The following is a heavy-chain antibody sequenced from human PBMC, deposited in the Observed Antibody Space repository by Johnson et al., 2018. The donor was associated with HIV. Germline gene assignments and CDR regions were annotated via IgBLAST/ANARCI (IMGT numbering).Heavy chain of an antibody. V-gene: IGHV3-30*02. CDR2: IRYDGSIK. CDR3: DCIVGATQDAFDI. CDR1: GFTFSSYG. Sequence: QVQLVESGGGAVQPGGSLRLSCAASGFTFSSYGMHWVRQAPGKGLEWVAFIRYDGSIKYYVYSVKGRFTISRDNSKNTLYQQMNSLRAADTAVYYCDCIVGATQDAFDIWGQGTMVTVSS. D-gene: IGHD1-26*01. J-gene: IGHJ3*02.